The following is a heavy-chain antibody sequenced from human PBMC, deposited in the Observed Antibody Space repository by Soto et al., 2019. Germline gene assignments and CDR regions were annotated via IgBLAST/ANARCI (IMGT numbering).Heavy chain of an antibody. J-gene: IGHJ4*02. V-gene: IGHV4-31*03. Sequence: SETLSLTCTVSGGSISSGGYYWTWNRQHPGKGLEWIGYIYYNGGTYYNPSLKSRLTISVDTSKNQFSLKLTSVTAADTAVYYCASTSFVAGPLDYWGQGTLVTVSS. CDR1: GGSISSGGYY. CDR3: ASTSFVAGPLDY. D-gene: IGHD6-19*01. CDR2: IYYNGGT.